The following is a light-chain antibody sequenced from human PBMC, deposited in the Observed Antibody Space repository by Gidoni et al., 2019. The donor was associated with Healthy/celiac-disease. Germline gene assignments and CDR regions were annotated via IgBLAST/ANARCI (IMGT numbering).Light chain of an antibody. CDR3: CSYAGSSTHVV. Sequence: QSALTQPASVSGSPGPSITISCTGTSSDVGSSNLVSWYQQHPGKAPKLMIYEGSKRPSGVSNRFSGSKSGNTASLTISGLQAEDEADYYCCSYAGSSTHVVFGGGTKLTVL. V-gene: IGLV2-23*01. CDR2: EGS. CDR1: SSDVGSSNL. J-gene: IGLJ2*01.